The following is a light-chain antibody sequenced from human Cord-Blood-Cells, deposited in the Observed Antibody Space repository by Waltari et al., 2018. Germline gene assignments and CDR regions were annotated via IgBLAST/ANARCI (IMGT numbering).Light chain of an antibody. CDR3: CSYAGSYTPMV. Sequence: QSALTQPRPVSGSPGQPVTIPCTGTSSDVGGYNYVSWYQQHPGKAPKLMIYDVSKRPSGVPDRFSGSKSGNTASLTISGLQAEDEADYYCCSYAGSYTPMVFGGGTKLTVL. CDR2: DVS. CDR1: SSDVGGYNY. J-gene: IGLJ3*02. V-gene: IGLV2-11*01.